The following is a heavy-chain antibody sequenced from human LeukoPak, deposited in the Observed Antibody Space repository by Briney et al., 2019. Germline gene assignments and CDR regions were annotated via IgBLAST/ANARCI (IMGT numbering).Heavy chain of an antibody. Sequence: GGSLRLSCAASGFSFSSYWMSWVRQAPGKGLEWVSAITGSGGRTYYADSVKGRFTISRDDSKNTLYLQMNSLRAEDTAIYYCAKEYTGTFSPFPSYFDNWGQGTLVTVSS. J-gene: IGHJ4*02. CDR3: AKEYTGTFSPFPSYFDN. V-gene: IGHV3-23*01. CDR2: ITGSGGRT. CDR1: GFSFSSYW. D-gene: IGHD1-26*01.